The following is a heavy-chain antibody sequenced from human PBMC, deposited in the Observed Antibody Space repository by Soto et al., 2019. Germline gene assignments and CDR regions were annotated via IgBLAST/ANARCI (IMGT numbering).Heavy chain of an antibody. Sequence: SETLSLTCTVSGGSISSYYWSWIRQPPGKGLEWIGYIYYSGSTNYNPSLKSRVTISVDTSKNQFSLKLNSMTAADTAVYYCARHNYGSGSTYFDYWGQGTLVTASS. CDR3: ARHNYGSGSTYFDY. D-gene: IGHD3-10*01. J-gene: IGHJ4*02. CDR1: GGSISSYY. V-gene: IGHV4-59*08. CDR2: IYYSGST.